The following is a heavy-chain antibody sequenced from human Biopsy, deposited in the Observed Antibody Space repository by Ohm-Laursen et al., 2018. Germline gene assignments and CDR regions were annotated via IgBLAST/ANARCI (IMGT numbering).Heavy chain of an antibody. CDR2: IYPGGST. CDR1: GGDINKYY. J-gene: IGHJ3*01. Sequence: SETLSLTCYVSGGDINKYYWSWIRQPAGKGLERIGRIYPGGSTNYNPSLKSRVTMSVDTSKKQLSLRLRSVTTADTAMYYCASVVLGPTNDAFDLWGQGTMVVVSS. CDR3: ASVVLGPTNDAFDL. V-gene: IGHV4-4*07. D-gene: IGHD3-22*01.